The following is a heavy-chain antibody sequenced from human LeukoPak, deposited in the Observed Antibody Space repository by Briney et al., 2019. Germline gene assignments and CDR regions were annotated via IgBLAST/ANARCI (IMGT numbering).Heavy chain of an antibody. Sequence: ASVKVSCKASVYTFTSYGISWVRQAPGQGLGWMRWISAYNGNTNCAQKLQGRVTMTTDTSTSTAYMELRSLRSDDTAVYYCARAHYYYGSGSYYLSSQFDYWGQGTLVTVSS. CDR1: VYTFTSYG. V-gene: IGHV1-18*01. J-gene: IGHJ4*02. CDR2: ISAYNGNT. D-gene: IGHD3-10*01. CDR3: ARAHYYYGSGSYYLSSQFDY.